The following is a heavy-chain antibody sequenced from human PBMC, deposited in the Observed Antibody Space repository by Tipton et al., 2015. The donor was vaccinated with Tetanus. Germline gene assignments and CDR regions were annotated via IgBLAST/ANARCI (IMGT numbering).Heavy chain of an antibody. CDR1: GASLRSGDYN. Sequence: TLSLTCSVSGASLRSGDYNWSWIRQPPGKGLEWLAYISDSGLTNSNYFLKSRVTISLDTSKNEFSLTLSSVTAADTAVYYCARWIGVIPVTGNDAFDVWGPGAMVTVSS. CDR2: ISDSGLT. J-gene: IGHJ3*01. D-gene: IGHD3-16*01. CDR3: ARWIGVIPVTGNDAFDV. V-gene: IGHV4-61*08.